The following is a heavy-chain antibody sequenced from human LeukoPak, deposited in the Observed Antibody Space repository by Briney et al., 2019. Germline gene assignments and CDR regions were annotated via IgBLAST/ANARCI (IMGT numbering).Heavy chain of an antibody. CDR1: GGSFSGYY. CDR3: ARGQRGRGGWLMGY. Sequence: SETLSLTCAVYGGSFSGYYWSWIRQPPGKGLEWIGEINHSGSTNYNPSLKSRVTISVDTSKNQFSLKLSSVTAADTAVYYCARGQRGRGGWLMGYWGQGTLVTVSS. CDR2: INHSGST. J-gene: IGHJ4*02. D-gene: IGHD3-10*01. V-gene: IGHV4-34*01.